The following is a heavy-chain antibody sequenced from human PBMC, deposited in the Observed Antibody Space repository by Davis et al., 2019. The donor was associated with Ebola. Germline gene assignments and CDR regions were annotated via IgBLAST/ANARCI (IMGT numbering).Heavy chain of an antibody. J-gene: IGHJ2*01. CDR3: ARDSEVTAIGLYWYFDL. CDR1: GFTFSSYA. D-gene: IGHD2-21*02. CDR2: ISYDGSNK. Sequence: GESLKISCPASGFTFSSYAMHWVRQAPGKGLEWVAVISYDGSNKYYADSVKGRFTISRDNSKNTLYLQMNSLRAEDTAVYYCARDSEVTAIGLYWYFDLWGRGTLVTVSS. V-gene: IGHV3-30-3*01.